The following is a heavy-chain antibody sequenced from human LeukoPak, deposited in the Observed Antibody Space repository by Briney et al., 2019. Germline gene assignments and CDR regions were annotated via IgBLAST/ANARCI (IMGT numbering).Heavy chain of an antibody. CDR2: ISGGGGST. Sequence: GSLRLSSAASGFTFSNDAMNWVRQAPRKGLEWVSGISGGGGSTNNADSVKGRLTSSRDNSKNTLHLQMNSLRAEATAVYYCAKDRHFFGSGSYYIDFWGPGTLVTVSS. J-gene: IGHJ4*02. CDR1: GFTFSNDA. V-gene: IGHV3-23*01. D-gene: IGHD3-10*01. CDR3: AKDRHFFGSGSYYIDF.